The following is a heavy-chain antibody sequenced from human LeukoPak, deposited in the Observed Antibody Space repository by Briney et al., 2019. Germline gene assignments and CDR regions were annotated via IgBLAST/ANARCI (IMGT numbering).Heavy chain of an antibody. V-gene: IGHV3-23*01. J-gene: IGHJ3*02. CDR1: GFTFSTHP. Sequence: GGSLRLSCTASGFTFSTHPMSWVRQAPGKGLEWVSAISGNGGSTYYADSVKGRFTISRDNSKNTLYLQMNSLRAEDTAVYYCAKHLYYDSIGDAFDIWGQGTMVTVSS. CDR2: ISGNGGST. D-gene: IGHD3-22*01. CDR3: AKHLYYDSIGDAFDI.